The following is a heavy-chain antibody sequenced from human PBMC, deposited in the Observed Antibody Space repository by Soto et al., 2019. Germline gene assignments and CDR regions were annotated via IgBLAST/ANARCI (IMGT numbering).Heavy chain of an antibody. CDR2: ISGSGGST. Sequence: EVQLLESGGGLVQPGGSLRLSCAASGFTFSSYAMSWVRQAPGQGLEWVSAISGSGGSTYYADSVKCRFTISRDNSKNTLYLQMNSLRAEDTAVYYCAKNGCGSYNWFDPWGQGTLVTVSS. CDR1: GFTFSSYA. D-gene: IGHD2-15*01. V-gene: IGHV3-23*01. J-gene: IGHJ5*02. CDR3: AKNGCGSYNWFDP.